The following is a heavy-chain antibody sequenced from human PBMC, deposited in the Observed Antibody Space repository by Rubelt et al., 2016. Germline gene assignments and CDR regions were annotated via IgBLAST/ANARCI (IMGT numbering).Heavy chain of an antibody. J-gene: IGHJ6*02. D-gene: IGHD1-26*01. Sequence: QVQLQESGPGLVKPSETLSLTCTVSGGSISSHYWSWIRQSPGKGLGWIGSIYYNAITYYNPSLNSRVTIAGDTSKNQFSLKLSSMTAADTAMYYCAREVRSGEMDVWGQGTTVTVSS. CDR1: GGSISSHY. V-gene: IGHV4-59*05. CDR3: AREVRSGEMDV. CDR2: IYYNAIT.